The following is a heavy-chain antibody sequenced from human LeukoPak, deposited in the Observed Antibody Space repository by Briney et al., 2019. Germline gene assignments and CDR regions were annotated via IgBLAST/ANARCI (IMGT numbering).Heavy chain of an antibody. D-gene: IGHD3-10*01. Sequence: PGGSLRLSCEPSGFTLSSYEMMWVRQAPGKGLEWISYISSSGSTRYYAHAVKGRFTNTRDNARNSLYLQMNSLRVEDTAVYYCARRGSGSIYNWFDPWGQGTLVTVSS. V-gene: IGHV3-48*03. CDR3: ARRGSGSIYNWFDP. CDR2: ISSSGSTR. CDR1: GFTLSSYE. J-gene: IGHJ5*02.